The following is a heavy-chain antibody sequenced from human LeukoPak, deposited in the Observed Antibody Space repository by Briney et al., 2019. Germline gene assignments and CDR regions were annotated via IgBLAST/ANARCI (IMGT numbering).Heavy chain of an antibody. CDR2: VFYSGSS. Sequence: PSETLSLTCAVSGGSISSSHYYWGWIRQPPGKGLEWIGSVFYSGSSYYNPSLKSRVTISVDTSKNQFSLKLSSVTAADTAVYYCASIVVVITPGYFQHWGQGTLVTVSS. CDR3: ASIVVVITPGYFQH. V-gene: IGHV4-39*01. CDR1: GGSISSSHYY. J-gene: IGHJ1*01. D-gene: IGHD3-22*01.